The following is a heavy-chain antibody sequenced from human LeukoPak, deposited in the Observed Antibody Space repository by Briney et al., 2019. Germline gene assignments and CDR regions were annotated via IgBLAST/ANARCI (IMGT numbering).Heavy chain of an antibody. J-gene: IGHJ4*02. Sequence: PSETLSLTCTVSGGSISSWSYYWCWIRQPPGKGLEWIGTIYYGGTNYYNPSLKSRVTISVDTSKNQFSLNLNSVTAADTAVYYCAYGSNSAADHWGQGTLVTVSS. V-gene: IGHV4-39*01. CDR2: IYYGGTN. CDR1: GGSISSWSYY. D-gene: IGHD4-23*01. CDR3: AYGSNSAADH.